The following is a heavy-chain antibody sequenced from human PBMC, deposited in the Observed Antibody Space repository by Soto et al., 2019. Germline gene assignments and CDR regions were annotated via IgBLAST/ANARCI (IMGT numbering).Heavy chain of an antibody. CDR1: GYSISSYYY. D-gene: IGHD3-22*01. CDR3: ARDLSYYDSSAYYSFDY. J-gene: IGHJ4*02. CDR2: IYHGGST. V-gene: IGHV4-38-2*02. Sequence: SETLSLTCAISGYSISSYYYWAWIRQPPGKGLEWIGSIYHGGSTYYNPSLKSRVTISLDTSTNQFSLKLDSVTAADTAVYYCARDLSYYDSSAYYSFDYWGQGTLVTV.